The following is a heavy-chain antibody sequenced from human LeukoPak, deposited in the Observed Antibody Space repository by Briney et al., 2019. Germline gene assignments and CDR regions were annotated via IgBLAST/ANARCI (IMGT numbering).Heavy chain of an antibody. J-gene: IGHJ6*03. Sequence: ASVKVSCKASGYTFSHYAMNWVRQAPGQGLQWMGWINTNTGNPTFAPGFTGRFVFSLDTSVSTAYLQISSLKTEDTAVYYCARTVGSTPDYYYMDVWGKGTTVTVSS. D-gene: IGHD1-26*01. CDR3: ARTVGSTPDYYYMDV. CDR2: INTNTGNP. CDR1: GYTFSHYA. V-gene: IGHV7-4-1*02.